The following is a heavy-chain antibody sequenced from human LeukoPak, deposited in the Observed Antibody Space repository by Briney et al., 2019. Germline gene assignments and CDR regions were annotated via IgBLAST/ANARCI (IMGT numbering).Heavy chain of an antibody. V-gene: IGHV4-4*02. CDR2: IHHSGNT. Sequence: PSETLSLTCAVSGGSVSSDNGWSWGRQPPGKGLEWIGEIHHSGNTNYSASLKSRVTISLDKSRNQFSLKLNSVTAADTAVYFCAKAGVWLPAVWGQGTLVTVSS. CDR3: AKAGVWLPAV. D-gene: IGHD3-9*01. J-gene: IGHJ4*02. CDR1: GGSVSSDNG.